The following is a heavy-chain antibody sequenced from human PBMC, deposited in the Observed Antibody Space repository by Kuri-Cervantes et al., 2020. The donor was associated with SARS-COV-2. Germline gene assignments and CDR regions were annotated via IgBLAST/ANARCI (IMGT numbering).Heavy chain of an antibody. CDR1: GFTFSSYS. D-gene: IGHD6-13*01. CDR3: TTEGSSWYPLYYFDY. J-gene: IGHJ4*02. Sequence: GESLKISCAASGFTFSSYSMNWVRQAPGKGLEWVGRIRSKANSYATAYAASVKGRFTISRDDSKNTAYLQMNSLKTEDTAVYYCTTEGSSWYPLYYFDYWGQGTLVTVSS. CDR2: IRSKANSYAT. V-gene: IGHV3-73*01.